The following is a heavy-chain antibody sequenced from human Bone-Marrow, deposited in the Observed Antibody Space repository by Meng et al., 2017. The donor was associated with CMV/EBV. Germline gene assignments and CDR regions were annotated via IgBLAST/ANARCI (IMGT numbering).Heavy chain of an antibody. CDR1: GFTFSNAW. J-gene: IGHJ6*02. D-gene: IGHD2-2*01. V-gene: IGHV3-15*01. CDR2: IKSKTDGGTT. CDR3: TTDLTDIVVVPAAIYYYYYGMDV. Sequence: GESLKISCAASGFTFSNAWMSWVRQAPGKGLEWVGRIKSKTDGGTTDYAAPVKGRFTISRDDSKNTLYLQMNSLKTEDTAVYYCTTDLTDIVVVPAAIYYYYYGMDVWGQGTTVTVSS.